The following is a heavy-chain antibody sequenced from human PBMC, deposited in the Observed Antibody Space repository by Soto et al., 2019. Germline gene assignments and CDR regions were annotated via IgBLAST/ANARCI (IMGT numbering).Heavy chain of an antibody. Sequence: QVQLVQSGAEVKKPGASVKVSCKTSGYTFTTYDINWVRQATGQGLEWMGWMNPNSGNTGYAQNFQGRVSMTRDTSISTAYMELSSLISEDSAVYYCARWGQTPASGPSFDYWGQGTLVTVSS. D-gene: IGHD6-13*01. CDR3: ARWGQTPASGPSFDY. CDR2: MNPNSGNT. CDR1: GYTFTTYD. J-gene: IGHJ4*02. V-gene: IGHV1-8*01.